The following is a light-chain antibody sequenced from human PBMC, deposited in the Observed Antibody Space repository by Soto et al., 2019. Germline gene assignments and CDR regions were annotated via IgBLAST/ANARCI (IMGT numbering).Light chain of an antibody. CDR1: RSLVYSDGNTY. J-gene: IGKJ1*01. CDR2: KVS. V-gene: IGKV2-30*01. Sequence: DVVMTQSPLSLPVTLGQSAYISCKSSRSLVYSDGNTYLNWFHQRPGQSPRRLIYKVSNRDSGVRDTXSGSGSGTDFTLTISRVEAEDVGVYYCLQGSHWPPTFGQGTKVEFK. CDR3: LQGSHWPPT.